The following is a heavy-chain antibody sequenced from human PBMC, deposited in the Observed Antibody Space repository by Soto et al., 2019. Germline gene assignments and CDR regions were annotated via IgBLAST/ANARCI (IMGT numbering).Heavy chain of an antibody. J-gene: IGHJ5*02. CDR1: GGSIISASYS. CDR3: AREDAARIERWFDA. V-gene: IGHV4-31*11. D-gene: IGHD6-6*01. CDR2: IYSSGST. Sequence: SETLSLTCAVSGGSIISASYSWNWIRQSPGRGLEWIGHIYSSGSTYYYPSLKSRVSISVDTSNNQFSLKLTSVTAADTAVYFCAREDAARIERWFDAWGQGILVTVSS.